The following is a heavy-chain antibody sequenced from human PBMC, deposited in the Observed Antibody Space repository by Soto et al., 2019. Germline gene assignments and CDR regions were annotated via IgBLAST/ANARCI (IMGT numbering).Heavy chain of an antibody. CDR1: GGSVSVYY. CDR3: ARGVGSTAPQS. V-gene: IGHV4-4*08. J-gene: IGHJ5*02. Sequence: PSETLSLTCTISGGSVSVYYWSWIRQSTGQGLEWIGSIYASGGPSYNPSLRLRVNIYADTSKNQISPKLTSPTAAATAAYYCARGVGSTAPQSWGRGTLVTVSS. CDR2: IYASGGP. D-gene: IGHD1-26*01.